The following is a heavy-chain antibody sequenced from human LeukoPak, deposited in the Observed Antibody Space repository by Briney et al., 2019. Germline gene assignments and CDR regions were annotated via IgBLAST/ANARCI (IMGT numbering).Heavy chain of an antibody. D-gene: IGHD3-22*01. Sequence: PSETLSLTCTVSGGSLSSSSYYWGWIRQPPGRGLEWIGSIYYSGITYYNPSLKSRVTISVDTSKNQCSLKLSSVTAADTAVYFCARQGGYHDDSTTNRFSDLWGQGTWVTVSS. V-gene: IGHV4-39*01. J-gene: IGHJ5*02. CDR1: GGSLSSSSYY. CDR3: ARQGGYHDDSTTNRFSDL. CDR2: IYYSGIT.